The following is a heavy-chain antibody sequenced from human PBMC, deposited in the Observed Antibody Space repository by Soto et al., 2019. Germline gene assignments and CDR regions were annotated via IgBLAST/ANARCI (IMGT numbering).Heavy chain of an antibody. CDR3: ARAKRGNGERLDY. Sequence: PGGSLRLSCAASGFTFSSYAMHWVRQAPGKGLGWVAVISYDGSNKYYADSVKGRFTISRDNSKNTLYLQMNSLRAEDTAVYYCARAKRGNGERLDYWGQGTLVTVSS. D-gene: IGHD2-8*01. J-gene: IGHJ4*02. V-gene: IGHV3-30-3*01. CDR2: ISYDGSNK. CDR1: GFTFSSYA.